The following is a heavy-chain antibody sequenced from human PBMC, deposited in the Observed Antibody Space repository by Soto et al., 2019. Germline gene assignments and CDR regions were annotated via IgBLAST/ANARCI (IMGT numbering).Heavy chain of an antibody. CDR1: GFTFDDYT. CDR2: ISWDGGST. CDR3: AKDRSGWRAHYYYYGMDV. V-gene: IGHV3-43*01. Sequence: GGSLRLSCAASGFTFDDYTMHWVRQAPGKGLEWVSLISWDGGSTYYADSVKGRFTISRDNSKNSLYLQMNSLRTEDTALYYCAKDRSGWRAHYYYYGMDVWGQGTTVTVSS. J-gene: IGHJ6*02. D-gene: IGHD6-19*01.